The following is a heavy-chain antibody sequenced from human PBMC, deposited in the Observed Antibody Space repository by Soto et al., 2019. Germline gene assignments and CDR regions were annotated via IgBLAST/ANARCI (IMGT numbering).Heavy chain of an antibody. J-gene: IGHJ4*02. V-gene: IGHV3-30*18. Sequence: PGGSLRLSCSASGFTLRSYGMHWVRQAPGKGLEWVASISFEGSKKFYADSVKGRFTISRDNSRNTLYLQMNSLRTEDTAVYYCAKDHVVDGRVYGSSELFFWGQGTQVTVSS. CDR3: AKDHVVDGRVYGSSELFF. D-gene: IGHD3-10*01. CDR1: GFTLRSYG. CDR2: ISFEGSKK.